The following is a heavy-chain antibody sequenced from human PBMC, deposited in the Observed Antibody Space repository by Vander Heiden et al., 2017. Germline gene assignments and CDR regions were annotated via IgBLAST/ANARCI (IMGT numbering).Heavy chain of an antibody. D-gene: IGHD3-3*01. CDR2: ISGSGGST. J-gene: IGHJ4*02. Sequence: EVQLLESGGGLVQPGGSLRLSCAASGFTFSSYAMSWVRQAPGKGLEWVSAISGSGGSTYYADSVKGRFTISRDNSKNTLYLQMKRLRAEGTAVYYFAKDRDCWSGYYPDYWGQGTMVTVYS. CDR1: GFTFSSYA. CDR3: AKDRDCWSGYYPDY. V-gene: IGHV3-23*01.